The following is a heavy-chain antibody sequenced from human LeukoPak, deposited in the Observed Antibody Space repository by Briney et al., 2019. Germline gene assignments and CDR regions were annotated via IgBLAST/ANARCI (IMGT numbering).Heavy chain of an antibody. CDR1: GGSISSYY. CDR3: ARHYDSSGYYYDDY. J-gene: IGHJ4*02. D-gene: IGHD3-22*01. Sequence: SETLSLTCTVSGGSISSYYWSWIRQPPGKGLEWIGYIYYSGSTNYNPSLKSRVTISVDTSKNQFSLKLSSVTAADTAVYYCARHYDSSGYYYDDYWGQGTLVTVSS. V-gene: IGHV4-59*01. CDR2: IYYSGST.